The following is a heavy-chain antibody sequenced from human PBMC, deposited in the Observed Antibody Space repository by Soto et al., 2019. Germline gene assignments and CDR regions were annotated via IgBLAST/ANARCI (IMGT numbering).Heavy chain of an antibody. CDR2: INPHGGST. CDR1: GDTFTSYY. J-gene: IGHJ5*02. Sequence: QVRLVQSGAEVKAPGASVKVSCKAPGDTFTSYYMHWVRQAPGHGLEWMGVINPHGGSTRFAQKFQGRVTMTSVTPKSTVYRELRGLTSEDTAVYYCARSSGGGSGILIEGTNWFAPWGQGTLVTVSS. V-gene: IGHV1-46*01. D-gene: IGHD3-10*01. CDR3: ARSSGGGSGILIEGTNWFAP.